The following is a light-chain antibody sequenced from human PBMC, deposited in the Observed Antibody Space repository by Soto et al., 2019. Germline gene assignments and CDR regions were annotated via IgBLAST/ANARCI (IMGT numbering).Light chain of an antibody. Sequence: DVVMTQSPLSLPVTLGQPASISCRSGQSLVSSDGNTYLNWFHQRPGQSPRRLIYKVSDRDSGVPDRFSGSGSATDFTLKISRVEADDVGVYYCLQGTHWPWTFSQGTKVEIK. CDR1: QSLVSSDGNTY. V-gene: IGKV2-30*01. CDR2: KVS. CDR3: LQGTHWPWT. J-gene: IGKJ1*01.